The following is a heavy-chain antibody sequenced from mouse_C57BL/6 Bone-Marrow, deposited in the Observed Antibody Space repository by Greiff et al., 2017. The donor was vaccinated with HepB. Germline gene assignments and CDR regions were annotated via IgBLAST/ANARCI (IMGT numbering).Heavy chain of an antibody. D-gene: IGHD6-1*01. J-gene: IGHJ2*01. CDR3: NNVDPLGY. CDR1: GYTFTNYW. CDR2: INPGNGDT. Sequence: VQLQQSGPELARPGASVKMSCKASGYTFTNYWMHWVKQRPGQGLEWIGAINPGNGDTSYNQKFKGKAKLTAVTSASTAYMELSSLTYEDSAVYYCNNVDPLGYWGQGTTLTVSS. V-gene: IGHV1-5*01.